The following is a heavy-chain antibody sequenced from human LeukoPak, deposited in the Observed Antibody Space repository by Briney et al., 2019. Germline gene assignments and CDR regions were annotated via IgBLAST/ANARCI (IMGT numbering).Heavy chain of an antibody. J-gene: IGHJ3*02. V-gene: IGHV1-69*13. CDR2: IIPIFGTA. CDR3: ARTYCSSTSCLRGAFDI. CDR1: GYTFTSYA. D-gene: IGHD2-2*01. Sequence: SVKVSCKASGYTFTSYAMNWVRQAPGQGLEWMGGIIPIFGTANYAQKFQGRVTITADESTSTAYMELSSLRSEDTAVYYCARTYCSSTSCLRGAFDIWGQGTMVTVSS.